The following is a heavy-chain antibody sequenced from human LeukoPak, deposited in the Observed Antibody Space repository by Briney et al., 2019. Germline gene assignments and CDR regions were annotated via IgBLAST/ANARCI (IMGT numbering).Heavy chain of an antibody. Sequence: PGGSLRLSCAVSGFTVSNNYMSWVRQAPGKGLEWVSVIYSNGNTYFADSVKGRFTIPRDNSKNTLYLQMNSLRAEGTAVYYCARDRGGRDYWGQGTLVTVSS. CDR1: GFTVSNNY. V-gene: IGHV3-66*01. CDR3: ARDRGGRDY. J-gene: IGHJ4*02. CDR2: IYSNGNT. D-gene: IGHD3-16*01.